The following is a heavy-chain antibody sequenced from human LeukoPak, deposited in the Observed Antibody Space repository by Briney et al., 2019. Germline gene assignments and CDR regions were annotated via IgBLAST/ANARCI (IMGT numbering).Heavy chain of an antibody. CDR3: AGGVLPYYFDY. CDR1: GFTVNNNY. V-gene: IGHV3-66*01. J-gene: IGHJ4*02. CDR2: IYSGGST. Sequence: GGSLRLSCAASGFTVNNNYMSWVRQAPGKGLEWVSVIYSGGSTFYADSVKGRLTISRDNSKNTLYPHMDSLRAEDTAVYYCAGGVLPYYFDYWGQGTLVTVSS.